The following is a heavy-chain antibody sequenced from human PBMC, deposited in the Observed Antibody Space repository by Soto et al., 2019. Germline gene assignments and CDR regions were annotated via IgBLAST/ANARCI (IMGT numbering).Heavy chain of an antibody. CDR2: IYPGDSDT. J-gene: IGHJ6*02. CDR1: GYSFTSYW. CDR3: ARLPYCSSTSCLMRGYYYYGMDV. Sequence: GESLKISCKGSGYSFTSYWIGWVRQMPGKGLEWMGIIYPGDSDTRYSPSFQGQVTISADKSISTAYLQWSSLKASDTAMYYCARLPYCSSTSCLMRGYYYYGMDVWGQGTTVTVSS. D-gene: IGHD2-2*01. V-gene: IGHV5-51*01.